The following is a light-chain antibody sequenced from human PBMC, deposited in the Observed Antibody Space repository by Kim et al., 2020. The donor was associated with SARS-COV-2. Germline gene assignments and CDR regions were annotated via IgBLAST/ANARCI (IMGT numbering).Light chain of an antibody. CDR1: QGISND. V-gene: IGKV1-27*01. J-gene: IGKJ1*01. Sequence: ASVGDRLTITCRASQGISNDLAWYQQKPGKVPKLLIFAASALQSGVPSRFSGSGSGTYFTLTISSLQPEDVATYYCQKYNGAPWTFGQGTKVEIK. CDR2: AAS. CDR3: QKYNGAPWT.